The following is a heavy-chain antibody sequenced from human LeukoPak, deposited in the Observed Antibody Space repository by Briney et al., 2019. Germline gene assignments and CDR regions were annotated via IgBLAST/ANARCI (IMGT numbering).Heavy chain of an antibody. Sequence: PGGSLRLSCEASAFIFSGHWLNWVRQTPGKGLEWVASIKEDGSERQYVDSVKGRFIISRDNTKASLFLQLNSLRAEDTAVYYCAKGYDILTGGDVAFDYWGQGTLVTVSS. D-gene: IGHD3-9*01. CDR3: AKGYDILTGGDVAFDY. J-gene: IGHJ4*02. CDR1: AFIFSGHW. CDR2: IKEDGSER. V-gene: IGHV3-7*03.